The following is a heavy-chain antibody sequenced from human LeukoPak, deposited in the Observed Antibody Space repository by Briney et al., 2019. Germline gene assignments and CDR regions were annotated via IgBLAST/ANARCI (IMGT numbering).Heavy chain of an antibody. CDR3: ARERCSGGSCYFHFDY. V-gene: IGHV1-2*02. J-gene: IGHJ4*02. CDR1: GYTFTGYY. Sequence: ASVKVSCKASGYTFTGYYMHWVRQAPGQGLEWMGWINPNSGGTNYAQKFQGRVTMTRDTSISTAYMELSRLRSDDTAVYYCARERCSGGSCYFHFDYWGRGTLVTVSS. CDR2: INPNSGGT. D-gene: IGHD2-15*01.